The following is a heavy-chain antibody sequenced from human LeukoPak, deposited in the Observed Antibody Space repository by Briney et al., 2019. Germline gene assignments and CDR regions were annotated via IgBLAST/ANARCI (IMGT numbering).Heavy chain of an antibody. Sequence: PSETLSLTCTVSGYSISSGYYWGWIRQPPGKGLEWIGSIYHSGSTYYNPSLKSRVTISVDTSKNQFSLKLSSVTAADTAVYYCARSGYSYGSRLRGLYRCSYFDYWGQGTLVTVSS. J-gene: IGHJ4*02. D-gene: IGHD5-18*01. V-gene: IGHV4-38-2*02. CDR3: ARSGYSYGSRLRGLYRCSYFDY. CDR1: GYSISSGYY. CDR2: IYHSGST.